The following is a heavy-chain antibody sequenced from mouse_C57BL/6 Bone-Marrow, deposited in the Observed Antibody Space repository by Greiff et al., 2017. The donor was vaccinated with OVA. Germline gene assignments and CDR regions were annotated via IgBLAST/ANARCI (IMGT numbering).Heavy chain of an antibody. D-gene: IGHD1-1*01. CDR3: TKLPYYYGSDY. J-gene: IGHJ2*01. CDR2: IDPENGDT. Sequence: EVQLQQSGAELVRPGASVKLSCTASGFNIKDDYMHWVKQRPEQGLEWIGWIDPENGDTEYASKFQGKATITADTSSNTAYLQLSSLTSEDTAVYYCTKLPYYYGSDYWGQGTTLTVSS. CDR1: GFNIKDDY. V-gene: IGHV14-4*01.